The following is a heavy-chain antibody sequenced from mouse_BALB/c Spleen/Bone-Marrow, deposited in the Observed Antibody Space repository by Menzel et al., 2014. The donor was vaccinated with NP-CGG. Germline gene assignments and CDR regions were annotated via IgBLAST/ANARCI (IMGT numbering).Heavy chain of an antibody. V-gene: IGHV1-80*01. CDR1: GYAFSTYW. CDR3: ARGGISVDY. CDR2: IYPGDGDT. J-gene: IGHJ2*01. Sequence: VHLVESGAELVRPGSSVKISCKSSGYAFSTYWINWVKQRPGQGLEWIGQIYPGDGDTDFNGKLKGKATLTADRSSNTAYMEFSSLTSEDSAVYFCARGGISVDYWGQGTTLTVSS.